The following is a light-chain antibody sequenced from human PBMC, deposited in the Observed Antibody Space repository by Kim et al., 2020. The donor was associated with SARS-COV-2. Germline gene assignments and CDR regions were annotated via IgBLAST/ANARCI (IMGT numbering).Light chain of an antibody. CDR1: QTISSSS. CDR2: RAS. J-gene: IGKJ2*02. Sequence: LSPGESAALSCRASQTISSSSLAWYQQKPGQAPRLLIFRASSRATGIPDRFSGSGSGTDFTLTISRLEPEDFAVYYCQQYGSSSCTFGQGTKLEI. CDR3: QQYGSSSCT. V-gene: IGKV3-20*01.